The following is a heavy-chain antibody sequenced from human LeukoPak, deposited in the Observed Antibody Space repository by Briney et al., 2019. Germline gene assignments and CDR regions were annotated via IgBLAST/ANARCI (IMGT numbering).Heavy chain of an antibody. CDR2: ISYDGSNK. CDR3: AKGEDYYDSSGKDAFDI. J-gene: IGHJ3*02. Sequence: GGSLRLSCAASGFTFSNYVMSWVRQAPGKGLEWVAVISYDGSNKYYADSVKGRFTISRDNSKNTLYLQMNSLRAEDTAVYYCAKGEDYYDSSGKDAFDIWGQGTMVTVSS. CDR1: GFTFSNYV. D-gene: IGHD3-22*01. V-gene: IGHV3-30*18.